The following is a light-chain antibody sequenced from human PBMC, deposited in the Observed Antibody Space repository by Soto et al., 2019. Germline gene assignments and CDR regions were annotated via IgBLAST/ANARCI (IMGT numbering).Light chain of an antibody. V-gene: IGKV2-28*01. Sequence: DIVMTQSPLSLPVTPGEPASISCRSSQSLLHSNGYNYLDWYLQKPGQSPQLLIYLGSNRASGVPDRFSGSGSGTDFTLKISRVEAEDVGVYYCMQALQIRALTFGGGTKVEIK. CDR2: LGS. J-gene: IGKJ4*01. CDR1: QSLLHSNGYNY. CDR3: MQALQIRALT.